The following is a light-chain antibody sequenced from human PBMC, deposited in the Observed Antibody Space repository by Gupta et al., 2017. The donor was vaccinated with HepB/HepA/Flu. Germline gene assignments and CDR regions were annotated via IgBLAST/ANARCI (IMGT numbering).Light chain of an antibody. J-gene: IGLJ2*01. Sequence: GAPGQRVTISCTGSSSNIGAPYDVHWYQHLPGTAPKLLIYGNTHRPSGVPERFSGSKSGTSASLAIAGLQSEDEADYYYQSSDNSRSGYVVFGGGTKLTVL. CDR1: SSNIGAPYD. CDR2: GNT. CDR3: QSSDNSRSGYVV. V-gene: IGLV1-40*01.